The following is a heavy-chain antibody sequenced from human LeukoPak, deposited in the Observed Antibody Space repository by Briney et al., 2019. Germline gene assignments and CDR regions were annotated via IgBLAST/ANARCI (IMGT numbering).Heavy chain of an antibody. V-gene: IGHV4-59*08. CDR3: ARLMPGDYYYYYYGMDV. D-gene: IGHD4-17*01. CDR1: GGSISSYY. CDR2: IYYSGST. J-gene: IGHJ6*02. Sequence: SETLSLTCTVSGGSISSYYWSWIRQPPGKGLEWIGYIYYSGSTNYNPSLKSRVTISVDTSKNQFSLKLSSVTAADTAVYYCARLMPGDYYYYYYGMDVWGRGTTVTVSS.